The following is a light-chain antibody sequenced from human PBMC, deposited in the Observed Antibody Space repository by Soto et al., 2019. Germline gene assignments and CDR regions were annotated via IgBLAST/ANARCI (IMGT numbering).Light chain of an antibody. J-gene: IGKJ3*01. CDR2: GAS. Sequence: EIVLTQSPGTLSLSPGERATLSCRASQSVSSSYLAWYQQKPGQAPRLLIYGASSRATGIPDRFSGSGSGTDFTLIISRLEPEDFAVYYCQQRSNLFTFGPGTTVEIK. CDR1: QSVSSSY. V-gene: IGKV3D-20*02. CDR3: QQRSNLFT.